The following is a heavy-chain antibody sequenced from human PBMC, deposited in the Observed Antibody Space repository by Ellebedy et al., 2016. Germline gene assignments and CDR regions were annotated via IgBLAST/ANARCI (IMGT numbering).Heavy chain of an antibody. CDR3: ARREYFRGSHWFHP. CDR1: GYNFVDFW. D-gene: IGHD5-12*01. J-gene: IGHJ5*02. Sequence: GESLKISCKGSGYNFVDFWIGWVRQMPGKGLEWMGIIYPGDSDTRYSPSLQGQVTMSADQAVSSAYLQLSSLKASDTAMYFCARREYFRGSHWFHPWGQGTLVTVAS. V-gene: IGHV5-51*01. CDR2: IYPGDSDT.